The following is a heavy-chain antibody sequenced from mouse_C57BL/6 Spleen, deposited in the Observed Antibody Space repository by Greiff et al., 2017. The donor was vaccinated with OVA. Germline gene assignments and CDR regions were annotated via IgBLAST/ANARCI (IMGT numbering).Heavy chain of an antibody. CDR3: ARFYYGTLGAMDY. V-gene: IGHV1-18*01. Sequence: VQLQQSGPELVKPGASVKIPCKASGYTFTDYNMDWVKQSHGKSLEWIGDINPNNGGTIYNQKFKGKATLTVDKSSSTAYMELRSLTSEDTAVYYCARFYYGTLGAMDYWGQGTSVTVSS. CDR1: GYTFTDYN. J-gene: IGHJ4*01. CDR2: INPNNGGT. D-gene: IGHD1-1*01.